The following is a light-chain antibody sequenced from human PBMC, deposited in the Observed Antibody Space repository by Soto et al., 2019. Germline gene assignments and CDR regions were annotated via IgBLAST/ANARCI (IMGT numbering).Light chain of an antibody. CDR1: QSISSSY. CDR2: GAS. V-gene: IGKV3-20*01. Sequence: EIVLTQSPGTLSLSPGERATLSCRASQSISSSYLAWYQQKPGQAPRLLIYGASSRATGIPDRFSGSGSGTDFTLTIGRLEPEDFAVFYCQQYVTSWTFGQGTKVEIK. J-gene: IGKJ1*01. CDR3: QQYVTSWT.